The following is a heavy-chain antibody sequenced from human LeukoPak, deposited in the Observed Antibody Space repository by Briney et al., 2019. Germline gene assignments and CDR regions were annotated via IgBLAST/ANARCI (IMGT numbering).Heavy chain of an antibody. V-gene: IGHV3-48*01. CDR3: AREREHDYGTDY. J-gene: IGHJ4*02. Sequence: GGSLRLSCVGSGFTVSSNYMNWVRQAPGKGLEWVSYISSSGHTMYYADSVKGRFIISRDDAQNSLYLQMNSLRAEDTAVYYCAREREHDYGTDYWGQGTLVTVSS. CDR1: GFTVSSNY. CDR2: ISSSGHTM. D-gene: IGHD4-17*01.